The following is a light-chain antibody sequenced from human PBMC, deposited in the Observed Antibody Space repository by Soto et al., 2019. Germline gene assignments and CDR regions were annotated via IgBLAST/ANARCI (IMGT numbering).Light chain of an antibody. Sequence: DIHMTQSPSSVSASVGDRVTITCRASQGISNWFAWYQHKPGKAPRLLIYAVSSLKSGVPSRFSGSGSGTDFTITISSLQPEDVGTYYCQQATNFPVFGQGTKVEIK. CDR1: QGISNW. CDR2: AVS. V-gene: IGKV1-12*01. CDR3: QQATNFPV. J-gene: IGKJ1*01.